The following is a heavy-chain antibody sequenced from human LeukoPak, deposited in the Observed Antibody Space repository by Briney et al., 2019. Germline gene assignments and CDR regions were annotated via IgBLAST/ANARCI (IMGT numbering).Heavy chain of an antibody. V-gene: IGHV4-59*01. CDR3: ARGGGSGRGNWFDP. CDR2: VYYSGST. D-gene: IGHD3-10*01. Sequence: PSETLSLTCTVSGGSISPYYWSWIRQPPGKGPEWIGYVYYSGSTNYNPSLKSRVTISVDTPKSQFSLKLTSVTAADTAVYYCARGGGSGRGNWFDPCGQGSLVIVS. J-gene: IGHJ5*01. CDR1: GGSISPYY.